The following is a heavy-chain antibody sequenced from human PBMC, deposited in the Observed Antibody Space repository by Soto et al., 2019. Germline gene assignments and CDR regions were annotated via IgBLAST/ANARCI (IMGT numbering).Heavy chain of an antibody. J-gene: IGHJ3*02. D-gene: IGHD3-10*01. CDR1: GFTFTSSA. Sequence: GASVKVSCKASGFTFTSSAVQWVRQARGQRLEWIGWIVVGSGNTNYAQKFQERVTITRDMSTSTAYMELSSLRSEDTAVYYCAADKGYGSGSYYTHDAFDIWGQGTMVTV. CDR2: IVVGSGNT. V-gene: IGHV1-58*01. CDR3: AADKGYGSGSYYTHDAFDI.